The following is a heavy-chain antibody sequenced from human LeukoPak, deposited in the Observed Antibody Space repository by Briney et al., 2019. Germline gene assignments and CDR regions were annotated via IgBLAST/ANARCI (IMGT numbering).Heavy chain of an antibody. V-gene: IGHV1-3*03. D-gene: IGHD3-9*01. J-gene: IGHJ4*02. Sequence: ASVKVSCKASGYTFTSYAMHWVRQAPGQRLEWMGWINAGNGNTKYSQEFQGRVTITRVTSASTAYMELSSLRSEDMAVYYCARGGLDDILTGLHFDYWGQGTLVTVSS. CDR2: INAGNGNT. CDR1: GYTFTSYA. CDR3: ARGGLDDILTGLHFDY.